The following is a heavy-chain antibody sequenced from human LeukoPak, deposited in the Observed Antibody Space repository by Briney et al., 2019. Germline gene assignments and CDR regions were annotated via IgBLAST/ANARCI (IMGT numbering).Heavy chain of an antibody. Sequence: GGSLRLSCAASGFTFSSYAMSWVRQAPGKGLEWVSAISGSGDRTYDADSVKGRFTISRDNSKNTLYLQMNSLRAEDTAVYYCAKDLGQDSGSYSAPGYWGQGTLVTVSS. CDR2: ISGSGDRT. CDR1: GFTFSSYA. J-gene: IGHJ4*02. V-gene: IGHV3-23*01. D-gene: IGHD1-26*01. CDR3: AKDLGQDSGSYSAPGY.